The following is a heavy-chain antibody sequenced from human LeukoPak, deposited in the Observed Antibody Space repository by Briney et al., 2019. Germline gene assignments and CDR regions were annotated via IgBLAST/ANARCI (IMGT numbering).Heavy chain of an antibody. CDR3: ARIRCGHSGSVCYNH. D-gene: IGHD3-9*01. J-gene: IGHJ4*02. CDR2: ISHTEGT. Sequence: SETLSLTCGVFGVSINDYYWSWIRQSPGKGLEWIGEISHTEGTRYNPSLESRVTMSVGTSENQLSLKLIFVTAADTAVYYCARIRCGHSGSVCYNHWGLGTLVTASA. V-gene: IGHV4-34*01. CDR1: GVSINDYY.